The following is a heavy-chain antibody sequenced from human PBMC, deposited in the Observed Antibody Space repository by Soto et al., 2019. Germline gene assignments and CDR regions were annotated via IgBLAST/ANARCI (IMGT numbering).Heavy chain of an antibody. CDR2: NYYRGST. D-gene: IGHD5-12*01. CDR1: GGSINNYY. CDR3: AIFMGNSVAPTYFDY. Sequence: QVQLQASGPGLVKPSETLSLTCTVSGGSINNYYWSWIRQPPGKGLEWIGYNYYRGSTNYNPSLKSRVTISVDTSKNQFSLKLSSVTTADTAVYYCAIFMGNSVAPTYFDYWGQGTLVTVSS. J-gene: IGHJ4*02. V-gene: IGHV4-59*01.